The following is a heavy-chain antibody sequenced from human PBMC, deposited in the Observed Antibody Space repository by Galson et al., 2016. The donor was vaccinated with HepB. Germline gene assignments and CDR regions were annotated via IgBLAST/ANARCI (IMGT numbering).Heavy chain of an antibody. CDR3: ARSYLPGRGFGW. Sequence: CAISGDSVSSNSAGWNWIRQSPSRGLEWLGRTFYRSNWQNDYAESVKSRISINPDTSKNQFPLQLNSVTPEDTAVYYCARSYLPGRGFGWWGQGTLVTVSS. V-gene: IGHV6-1*01. D-gene: IGHD3-3*01. CDR2: TFYRSNWQN. J-gene: IGHJ4*02. CDR1: GDSVSSNSAG.